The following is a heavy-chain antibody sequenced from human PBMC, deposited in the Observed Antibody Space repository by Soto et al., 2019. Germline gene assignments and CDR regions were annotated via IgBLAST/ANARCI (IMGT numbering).Heavy chain of an antibody. Sequence: ASVKVSCKSSGYTFTSYAMHWVRQAPGQRLEWMGWINAGNGNTKYSQKFQGRVTITRDTSASTAYMELSSLRSEDTAVYYCARSPMVATGDDWFDPWGQGTLVTVSS. V-gene: IGHV1-3*01. CDR2: INAGNGNT. J-gene: IGHJ5*02. CDR1: GYTFTSYA. D-gene: IGHD5-12*01. CDR3: ARSPMVATGDDWFDP.